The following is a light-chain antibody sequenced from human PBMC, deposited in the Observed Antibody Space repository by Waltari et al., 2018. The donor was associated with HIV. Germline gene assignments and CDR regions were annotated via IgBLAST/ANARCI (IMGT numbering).Light chain of an antibody. V-gene: IGLV7-43*01. J-gene: IGLJ3*02. CDR2: STT. CDR3: LLYYGGPQV. CDR1: TGAVTSDHY. Sequence: QTVVSQEPSLTVSPGGTVTLTCASSTGAVTSDHYASWIQQRPGQAPRALIHSTTNKLSWTPARFSASLLGGKAALTLSDVQPADEAEYYCLLYYGGPQVFGGGTKLTVL.